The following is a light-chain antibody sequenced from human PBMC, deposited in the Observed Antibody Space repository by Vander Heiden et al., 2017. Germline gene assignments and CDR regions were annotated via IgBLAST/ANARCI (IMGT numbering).Light chain of an antibody. Sequence: DIQMTQSPSYLSASVGDRVTITCRARQSISSYLNWYPQRPGKAHKLLIYAASSLQSGVTSRFSGSGSGTDFTLTISSLPPEDFSTYYCQQSYSTPFTFGPGTKVDIK. J-gene: IGKJ3*01. CDR2: AAS. CDR3: QQSYSTPFT. CDR1: QSISSY. V-gene: IGKV1-39*01.